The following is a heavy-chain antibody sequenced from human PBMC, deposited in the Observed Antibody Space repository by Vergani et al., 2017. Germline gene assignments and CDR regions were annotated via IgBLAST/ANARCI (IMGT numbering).Heavy chain of an antibody. CDR3: ARIHSSSPALED. J-gene: IGHJ1*01. V-gene: IGHV3-13*01. CDR1: GFTFRNYA. Sequence: EVQLLESGGGLAQPGGSLRLSCAASGFTFRNYAMTWVRQAPGKGLEWVSAIGTAGDTYYPGSVKGRFTISRENAKNSLYLQMNGLRAGDTAVYYCARIHSSSPALEDWGQWTLVTVSS. CDR2: IGTAGDT. D-gene: IGHD6-6*01.